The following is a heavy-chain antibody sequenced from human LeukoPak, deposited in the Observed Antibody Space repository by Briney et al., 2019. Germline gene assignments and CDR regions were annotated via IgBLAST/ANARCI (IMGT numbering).Heavy chain of an antibody. D-gene: IGHD3-22*01. Sequence: SETLSLTCTVSGGSISSYYWSRIRQPPGKGLEWIGYIYYSGSTNYNPSLKSRVTISVDTSKNQFSLKPSSVTAADTAVYYCARDSNDSSGPGAFDIWGQGTMVTVSS. CDR3: ARDSNDSSGPGAFDI. CDR2: IYYSGST. V-gene: IGHV4-59*01. CDR1: GGSISSYY. J-gene: IGHJ3*02.